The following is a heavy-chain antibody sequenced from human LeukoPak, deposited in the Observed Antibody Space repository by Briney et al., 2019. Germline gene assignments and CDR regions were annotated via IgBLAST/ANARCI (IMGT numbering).Heavy chain of an antibody. V-gene: IGHV3-30*04. CDR1: GXXFXXYX. Sequence: RXXXAXXGXXFXXYXXXWXXQAPGKGVGWVAVISYDGSNKYYADSVKGRFTISRDNSKNTLYVQMNRVRAEETDVHYCARDLGVRSGYYYCMDVWGQGTTVTVSS. CDR3: ARDLGVRSGYYYCMDV. D-gene: IGHD3-10*01. CDR2: ISYDGSNK. J-gene: IGHJ6*02.